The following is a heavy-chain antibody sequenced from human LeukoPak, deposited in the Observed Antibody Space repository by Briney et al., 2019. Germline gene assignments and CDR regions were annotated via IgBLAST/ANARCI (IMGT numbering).Heavy chain of an antibody. CDR1: GFTFSSYA. V-gene: IGHV3-23*01. D-gene: IGHD3-3*01. CDR2: ISGSGGST. CDR3: AKLGDFSPHFSAFDY. Sequence: GGSLRLSCAASGFTFSSYAMSWVRQAPGKGLEWVSAISGSGGSTYYADSVKGRFTISRDNSKNTLYLQMNSLRAEDTAVYYCAKLGDFSPHFSAFDYWGQGTLVTVSS. J-gene: IGHJ4*02.